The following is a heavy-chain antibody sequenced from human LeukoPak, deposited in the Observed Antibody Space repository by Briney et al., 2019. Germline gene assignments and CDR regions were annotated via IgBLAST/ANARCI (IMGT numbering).Heavy chain of an antibody. J-gene: IGHJ4*02. V-gene: IGHV3-7*01. Sequence: GGSLRLSCAASGFIFKKYWMNWVRQVPGKGLECLANIKEDGSETYYADSVKGRFTISRDNPKNLLFLQMNSLRAEDTAVYYRAVSFDYWGQGTLVTVSS. CDR1: GFIFKKYW. D-gene: IGHD5/OR15-5a*01. CDR2: IKEDGSET. CDR3: AVSFDY.